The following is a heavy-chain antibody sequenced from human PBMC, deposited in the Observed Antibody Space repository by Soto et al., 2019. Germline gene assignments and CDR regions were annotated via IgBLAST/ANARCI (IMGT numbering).Heavy chain of an antibody. J-gene: IGHJ5*02. V-gene: IGHV1-18*01. CDR3: ARGVPDHYYDSSGYYVASFDP. D-gene: IGHD3-22*01. CDR2: ISAYNGNT. Sequence: ASVKVSCKASGYTFTTYGISWVRQAPGQGLEWMGWISAYNGNTNYAQKLQGRVTMTTDTSTSTAYMELRSLRSDDTAVYYCARGVPDHYYDSSGYYVASFDPWGQGTLVTASS. CDR1: GYTFTTYG.